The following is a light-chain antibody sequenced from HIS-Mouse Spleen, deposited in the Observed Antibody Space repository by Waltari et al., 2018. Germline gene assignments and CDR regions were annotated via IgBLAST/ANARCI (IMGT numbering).Light chain of an antibody. CDR2: DVS. CDR3: CSYAGSYWV. J-gene: IGLJ3*02. CDR1: SSAVGGYNY. V-gene: IGLV2-11*01. Sequence: SALTQPRSVSGSPGQSVTIPCTGTSSAVGGYNYVSWYQQHPGKAPKLIIYDVSKRPSGVPDRFSGSKSGNTASLTISGLQAEDEADYYCCSYAGSYWVFGGGTKLTVL.